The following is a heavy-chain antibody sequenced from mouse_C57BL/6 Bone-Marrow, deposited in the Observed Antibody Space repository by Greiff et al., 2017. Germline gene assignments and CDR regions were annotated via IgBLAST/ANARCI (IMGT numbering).Heavy chain of an antibody. V-gene: IGHV5-12*01. CDR3: ARDRGYDRFAY. CDR1: GFIFSDYY. Sequence: EVKLMESGGGLVQPGGSLTLSCAASGFIFSDYYLYWVRQTPEKRLAWFAYISNGGGSTYYPDPVKGRFIITRDNAKNTLYLQMSRLKSEDTAMYYCARDRGYDRFAYRGQGTLVTGSA. CDR2: ISNGGGST. D-gene: IGHD2-2*01. J-gene: IGHJ3*01.